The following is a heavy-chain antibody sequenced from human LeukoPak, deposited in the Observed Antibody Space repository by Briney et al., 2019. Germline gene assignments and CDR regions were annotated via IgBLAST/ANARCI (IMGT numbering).Heavy chain of an antibody. Sequence: ADPLSLTCALSGYSISSGHYWGWIRQPPGTGLDCIGSIYHSGSTYYNPSLKSRVTISVDTSKNQFSLKLSSVTAADTAVYYCARVGLGYCSSTSCLDYYYGMDVWGKGTTVTVSS. D-gene: IGHD2-2*01. J-gene: IGHJ6*04. CDR2: IYHSGST. V-gene: IGHV4-38-2*01. CDR3: ARVGLGYCSSTSCLDYYYGMDV. CDR1: GYSISSGHY.